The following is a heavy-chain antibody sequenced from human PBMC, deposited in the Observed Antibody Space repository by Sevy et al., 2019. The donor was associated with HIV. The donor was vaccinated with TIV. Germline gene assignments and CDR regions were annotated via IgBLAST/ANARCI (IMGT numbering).Heavy chain of an antibody. CDR1: GDSISGYY. CDR2: IYYSRST. CDR3: ARGLAYYFDY. D-gene: IGHD6-19*01. V-gene: IGHV4-59*01. J-gene: IGHJ4*02. Sequence: SETLSLTCTVSGDSISGYYWSWIRQPPGKGLEWIGYIYYSRSTTYNPSLKSRVTISKDTSKNQFSLKLSSVTAADTAVYYCARGLAYYFDYWGQGTLVTVSS.